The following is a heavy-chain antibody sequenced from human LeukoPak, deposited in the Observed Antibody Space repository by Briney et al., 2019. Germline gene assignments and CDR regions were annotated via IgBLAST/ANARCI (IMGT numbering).Heavy chain of an antibody. CDR2: LTTSSYI. Sequence: PGGSLRLSCAASGFTFSSYSMNWVRQAPGKGLEWVSSLTTSSYIYYADSVKGRFTISRDNAKNSLFLQMNSLRAEDTALYYCARPPSISNPYYGLDVWGQGTTVTVSS. CDR1: GFTFSSYS. V-gene: IGHV3-21*01. CDR3: ARPPSISNPYYGLDV. J-gene: IGHJ6*02. D-gene: IGHD2/OR15-2a*01.